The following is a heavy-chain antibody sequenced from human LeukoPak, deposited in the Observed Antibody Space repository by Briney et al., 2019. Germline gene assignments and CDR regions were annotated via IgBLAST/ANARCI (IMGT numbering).Heavy chain of an antibody. CDR3: ARSSYSSSSSV. CDR2: INSDGSEG. Sequence: GGSLRLSCAVSGFTFSGFWMSRSRQAPGKGLEWVASINSDGSEGYYADVVKGRFTISRDNAKNSLYLQINSLRAEDTAVYYCARSSYSSSSSVWGQGTMVTVPS. D-gene: IGHD6-6*01. J-gene: IGHJ3*01. CDR1: GFTFSGFW. V-gene: IGHV3-7*03.